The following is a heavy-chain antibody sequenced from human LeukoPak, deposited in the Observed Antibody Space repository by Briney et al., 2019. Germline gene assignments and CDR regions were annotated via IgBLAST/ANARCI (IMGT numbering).Heavy chain of an antibody. CDR2: ISYSGGT. CDR1: GVAITRYC. Sequence: PSETLSLTCSVSGVAITRYCWSWIRQSPGRGLEWIRDISYSGGTRYNPSFESRVTMSQDTSKNQFSLRLSSVTATDSAVYYCARETDLTVAGGFRNAFDLWGQGTRVTVSS. J-gene: IGHJ3*01. D-gene: IGHD6-19*01. V-gene: IGHV4-59*08. CDR3: ARETDLTVAGGFRNAFDL.